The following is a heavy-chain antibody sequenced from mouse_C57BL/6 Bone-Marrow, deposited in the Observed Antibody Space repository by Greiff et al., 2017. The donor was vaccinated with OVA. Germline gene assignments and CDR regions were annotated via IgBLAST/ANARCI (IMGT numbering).Heavy chain of an antibody. CDR3: TTRGNFAY. V-gene: IGHV14-4*01. J-gene: IGHJ3*01. CDR1: GFNIKDDY. D-gene: IGHD2-1*01. Sequence: EVQLQHSGAELVRPGASVKLSCTASGFNIKDDYMHWVKQRPEQGLEWIGWIDPENGDTEYASKFQGKATITADTSSNTAYLQLSSLTSEDTAVYYCTTRGNFAYWGQGTLVTVSA. CDR2: IDPENGDT.